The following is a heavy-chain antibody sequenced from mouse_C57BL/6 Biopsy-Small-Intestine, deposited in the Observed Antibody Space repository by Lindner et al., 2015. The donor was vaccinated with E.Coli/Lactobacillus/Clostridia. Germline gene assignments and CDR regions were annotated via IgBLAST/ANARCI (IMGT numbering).Heavy chain of an antibody. J-gene: IGHJ4*01. V-gene: IGHV1-31*01. Sequence: VQLQESGPGLVKPGASAKISCKASGYSFTGYYMNWVKQSHGNILDWIGYIYPFNGLSSYNQKFKGKATLTVDKSSSTAYMELSSLTTEDSAIYYCARRSYGSSYYYAMDYWGQGTSVTVSS. CDR1: GYSFTGYY. CDR3: ARRSYGSSYYYAMDY. CDR2: IYPFNGLS. D-gene: IGHD1-1*01.